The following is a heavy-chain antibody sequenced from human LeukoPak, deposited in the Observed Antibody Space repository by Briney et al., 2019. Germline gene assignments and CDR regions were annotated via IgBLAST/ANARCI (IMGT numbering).Heavy chain of an antibody. CDR2: IYNSGTIYYSGST. CDR3: ARPFSGSYSDAFDL. J-gene: IGHJ3*01. Sequence: LRLSCAASGFTFSIYSMNWVRQAPGKGLEWIGYIYNSGTIYYSGSTNYNPSLLSRVTISVDTSKNQFSLKLRSVTAADTAVYYCARPFSGSYSDAFDLWGQGTMVTVSS. D-gene: IGHD1-26*01. V-gene: IGHV4-59*08. CDR1: GFTFSIYS.